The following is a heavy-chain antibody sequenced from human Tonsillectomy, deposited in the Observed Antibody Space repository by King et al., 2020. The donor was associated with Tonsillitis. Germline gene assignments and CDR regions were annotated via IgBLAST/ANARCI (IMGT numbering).Heavy chain of an antibody. CDR3: ASDPEGNTDPFDI. CDR2: IKQDGSEK. D-gene: IGHD5-18*01. J-gene: IGHJ3*02. Sequence: VQLVESGGGLVQPGGSLRPSCAASGFTFSNYWMSWVRQTPGKGLEWVANIKQDGSEKLYADSVKGRFSISRDNAMKSLNLQMNSLRAEDTAVYYCASDPEGNTDPFDIWGQGITVTVSS. CDR1: GFTFSNYW. V-gene: IGHV3-7*01.